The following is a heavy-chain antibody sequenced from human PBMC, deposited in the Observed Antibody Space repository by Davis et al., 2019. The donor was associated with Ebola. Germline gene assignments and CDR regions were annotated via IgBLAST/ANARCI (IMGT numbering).Heavy chain of an antibody. CDR2: INSDGSST. D-gene: IGHD1-7*01. V-gene: IGHV3-74*01. CDR3: ARGTSYAPSELPEFDP. Sequence: GESLKISCAASGFTFSTYWMHWVRQAPGNALVWVSRINSDGSSTSYPDSVKGRFTISRDNAKNTLSLQMNSLRVEDTAVYYCARGTSYAPSELPEFDPWGQGTLVTVSS. CDR1: GFTFSTYW. J-gene: IGHJ5*02.